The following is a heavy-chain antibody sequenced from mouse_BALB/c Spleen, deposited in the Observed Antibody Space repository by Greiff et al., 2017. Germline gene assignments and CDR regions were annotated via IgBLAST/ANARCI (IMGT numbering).Heavy chain of an antibody. CDR1: GYSITSGYY. D-gene: IGHD2-4*01. Sequence: VQLQQSGPGLVKPSQSLSLTCSVTGYSITSGYYWNWIRQFPGNKLEWMGYISYDGSNNYNPSLKNRISITRDTSKNQFFLKLNSVTTEDTATYYCARADYGFAYWGQGTLVTVSA. J-gene: IGHJ3*01. CDR2: ISYDGSN. CDR3: ARADYGFAY. V-gene: IGHV3-6*02.